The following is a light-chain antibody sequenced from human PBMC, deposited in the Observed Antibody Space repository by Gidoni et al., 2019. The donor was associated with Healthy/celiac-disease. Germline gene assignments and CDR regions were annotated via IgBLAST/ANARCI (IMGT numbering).Light chain of an antibody. CDR2: GKN. CDR3: TSRDSSGNHVV. Sequence: SSELTQDPAVSVALGQTVRITCQGDSLRSYYASWYQQKPGQAPVLVIYGKNNRPSGIPDRFSGSSSGNTASLTITGAQADDEADYYCTSRDSSGNHVVFGGGTKLTVL. CDR1: SLRSYY. V-gene: IGLV3-19*01. J-gene: IGLJ2*01.